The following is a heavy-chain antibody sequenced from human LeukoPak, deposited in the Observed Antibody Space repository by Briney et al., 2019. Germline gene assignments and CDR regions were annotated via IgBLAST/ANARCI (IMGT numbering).Heavy chain of an antibody. D-gene: IGHD6-13*01. V-gene: IGHV3-21*01. CDR3: ARVGALSSSWLLY. Sequence: GGSLRLSCAASGFSFSSYNMNWVRQAPGKGLEWVSSITSSSTYIYYADSVRGRFTISRDNAKNSLYLQMNSLRAEDTAVYFCARVGALSSSWLLYWGQGTLVTVSS. J-gene: IGHJ4*02. CDR1: GFSFSSYN. CDR2: ITSSSTYI.